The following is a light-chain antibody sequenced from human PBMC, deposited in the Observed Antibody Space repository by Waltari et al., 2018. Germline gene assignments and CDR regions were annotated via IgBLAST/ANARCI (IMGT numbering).Light chain of an antibody. J-gene: IGKJ4*01. CDR2: SAH. V-gene: IGKV1-9*01. Sequence: DIQMSQSPSSLSASVGDRVTITCRASQGISSYLNWYQQRPGKAPKLLIYSAHTLASGVPSRFSGSGSGTEFTLTISSLQPEDFATYFCQQGNSYPITFGGGTKVEIK. CDR1: QGISSY. CDR3: QQGNSYPIT.